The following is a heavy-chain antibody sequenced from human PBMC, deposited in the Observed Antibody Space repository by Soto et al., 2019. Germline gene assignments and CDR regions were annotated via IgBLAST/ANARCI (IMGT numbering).Heavy chain of an antibody. Sequence: QVQLQESGPGLVKPSETLSLTCTVSGGSISGYYWTWIRQPAGKGLEWIGRKPTSGTTNYNPSLKSRVPMSIDTSTNQFSLNLSSVTAADTAVYYCARGGEFYVLDVWGQGTTVAVSS. D-gene: IGHD3-16*01. CDR1: GGSISGYY. V-gene: IGHV4-4*07. J-gene: IGHJ6*02. CDR2: KPTSGTT. CDR3: ARGGEFYVLDV.